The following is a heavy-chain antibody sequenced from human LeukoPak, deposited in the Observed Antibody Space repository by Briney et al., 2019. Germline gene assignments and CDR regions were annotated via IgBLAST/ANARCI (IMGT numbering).Heavy chain of an antibody. J-gene: IGHJ5*02. CDR1: GFTFSNSA. CDR3: AADPSYSYSRYNYFDP. V-gene: IGHV1-58*01. D-gene: IGHD1-26*01. CDR2: IVVGSGNT. Sequence: SVKVSCKASGFTFSNSAVQWVRLARGQRLEWIGWIVVGSGNTKSAQKFQERVTFTRDKSTNTAYMELNSLRSEDTAVYCCAADPSYSYSRYNYFDPWGQGTPVTVSS.